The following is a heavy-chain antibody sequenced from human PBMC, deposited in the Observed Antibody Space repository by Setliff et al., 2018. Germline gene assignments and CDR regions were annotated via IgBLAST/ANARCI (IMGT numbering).Heavy chain of an antibody. Sequence: GASVKVSCKASGGTFSSYAISWVRQAPGQGLEWMGGIIPNSGNTGYAQKFQGRVTMTRNTSISTAYMELSSLRSEDTAVYYCARGLYYGDSDFDYWGQGTLVTV. CDR1: GGTFSSYA. CDR2: IIPNSGNT. J-gene: IGHJ4*02. V-gene: IGHV1-8*02. CDR3: ARGLYYGDSDFDY. D-gene: IGHD4-17*01.